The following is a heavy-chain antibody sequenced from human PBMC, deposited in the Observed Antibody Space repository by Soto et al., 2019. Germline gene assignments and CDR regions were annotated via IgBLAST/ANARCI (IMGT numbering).Heavy chain of an antibody. CDR3: ARGPGIAAAGVALYYYGMDV. CDR1: GGSFSGYY. Sequence: SETLTLTCAVYGGSFSGYYWSWIRQPPGKGLEWIGEINHSGSTNYNPSLKSRVTISVDTSKNQFSLKLSSVTAADTAVYYCARGPGIAAAGVALYYYGMDVWGQGTTVTVSS. J-gene: IGHJ6*02. V-gene: IGHV4-34*01. CDR2: INHSGST. D-gene: IGHD6-13*01.